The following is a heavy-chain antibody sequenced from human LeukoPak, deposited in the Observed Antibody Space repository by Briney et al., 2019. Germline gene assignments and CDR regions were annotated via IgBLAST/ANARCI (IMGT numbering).Heavy chain of an antibody. J-gene: IGHJ5*02. D-gene: IGHD2-21*01. CDR1: GFTFSGYS. CDR2: ITYDGSNK. Sequence: PGGSLRLSCAASGFTFSGYSMHWVRQAPGKGLEWVEFITYDGSNKYYAEYMKGRFTISRDNSKNTLCLQMNSLRAEDTAVYYCARDDWGFDPWGQGTLVTVSS. V-gene: IGHV3-30-3*01. CDR3: ARDDWGFDP.